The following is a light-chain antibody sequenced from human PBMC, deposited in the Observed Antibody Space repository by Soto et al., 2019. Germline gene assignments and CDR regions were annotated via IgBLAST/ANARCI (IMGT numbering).Light chain of an antibody. V-gene: IGLV1-40*01. Sequence: QSVLTQPPSVSGAPGQRVTISCTGSSSNIGSGYDVHWYQQRPGTAPKPHIFGKISRPSGVPDRSSGSKSGTSASLAITVLQAEDEGDYYCQSYDSTLSARYVFGTGTKLTVL. CDR1: SSNIGSGYD. J-gene: IGLJ1*01. CDR3: QSYDSTLSARYV. CDR2: GKI.